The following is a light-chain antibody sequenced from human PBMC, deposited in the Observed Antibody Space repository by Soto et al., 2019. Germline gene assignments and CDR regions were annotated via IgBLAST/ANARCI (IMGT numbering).Light chain of an antibody. V-gene: IGLV2-11*01. J-gene: IGLJ1*01. Sequence: QSALTQPRSVSGSRGQTVTISCTGSSSDIGAYNFVSWYQQFAGQAPKLLIFAVRKRPAGVPARFSASKSGNTASLTISGLEAEDEDDYYCCSYAGSTVFDVFGTGTKVTVL. CDR3: CSYAGSTVFDV. CDR1: SSDIGAYNF. CDR2: AVR.